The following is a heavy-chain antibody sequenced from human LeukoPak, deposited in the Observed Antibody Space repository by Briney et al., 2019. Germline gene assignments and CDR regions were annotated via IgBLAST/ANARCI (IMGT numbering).Heavy chain of an antibody. CDR2: INWDGGTT. CDR3: TTGSPYCGGDCSGH. D-gene: IGHD2-21*02. J-gene: IGHJ4*02. V-gene: IGHV3-43*01. Sequence: PGGSLRLSCAASGFTFDDYTMHWVRQAPGKGLEWVSLINWDGGTTYYADSVKGRFTISRDNSKNSLYLQMNSPRSEDTAFYYCTTGSPYCGGDCSGHWGQGTLVTVSS. CDR1: GFTFDDYT.